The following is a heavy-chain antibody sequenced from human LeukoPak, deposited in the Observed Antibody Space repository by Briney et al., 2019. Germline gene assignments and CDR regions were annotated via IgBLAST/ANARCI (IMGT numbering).Heavy chain of an antibody. CDR1: GFTFSSYW. Sequence: PGGSLRLSCAASGFTFSSYWMHWVRHAPGKGLVWVSRINSDGGSTSYADSVKGRFTISRDNAKNTLYLQMNSLRAEDTAVYYCARDRGAYSGSYYVDYWGQGTLVTVSS. V-gene: IGHV3-74*01. D-gene: IGHD1-26*01. J-gene: IGHJ4*02. CDR2: INSDGGST. CDR3: ARDRGAYSGSYYVDY.